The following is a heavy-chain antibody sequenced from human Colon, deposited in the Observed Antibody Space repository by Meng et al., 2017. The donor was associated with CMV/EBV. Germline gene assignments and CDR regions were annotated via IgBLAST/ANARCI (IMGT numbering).Heavy chain of an antibody. D-gene: IGHD3-3*01. Sequence: SETLSLTCTVSGVSISSSSYYWGWIRQPPGKGPEWIGNMYYSGSTYYNPSLKGRVTISIETSKNQFSLNLSSVTAADTAVYYCASSHFDFWSNYAHPRGWALDVWGQGTTVTVSS. CDR2: MYYSGST. CDR3: ASSHFDFWSNYAHPRGWALDV. V-gene: IGHV4-39*07. CDR1: GVSISSSSYY. J-gene: IGHJ6*02.